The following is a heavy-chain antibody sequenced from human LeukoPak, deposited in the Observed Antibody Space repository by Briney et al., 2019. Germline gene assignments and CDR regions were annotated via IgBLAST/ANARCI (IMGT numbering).Heavy chain of an antibody. J-gene: IGHJ4*02. CDR1: GFTFSGSA. CDR3: ARDPYDFWTYYFDY. D-gene: IGHD3-3*01. V-gene: IGHV3-73*01. Sequence: GGSLRLSCAASGFTFSGSAMHWVRQASGKGLEWVGRIRSKANSYATAYAASVKGRFTISRDDSKNTAYLQMNSLRVEDTAVYYCARDPYDFWTYYFDYWGQGTLVTVSS. CDR2: IRSKANSYAT.